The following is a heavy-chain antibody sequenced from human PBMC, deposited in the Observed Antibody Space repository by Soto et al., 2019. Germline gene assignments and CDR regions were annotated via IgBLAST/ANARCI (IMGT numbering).Heavy chain of an antibody. V-gene: IGHV3-43*01. CDR1: VFRFDEYN. CDR2: ITWNGANT. D-gene: IGHD3-16*01. Sequence: PVGSLRLSCASSVFRFDEYNIHCVRHSPGKCLEWVSLITWNGANTYYADSVKGRFTISRDGTTKSVSLQMTSLKREDTGLYYCARETLSYGSALEVCGQGTTVSVSS. CDR3: ARETLSYGSALEV. J-gene: IGHJ6*01.